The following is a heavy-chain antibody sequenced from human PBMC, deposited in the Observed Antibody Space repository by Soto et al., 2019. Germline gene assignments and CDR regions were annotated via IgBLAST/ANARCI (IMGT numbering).Heavy chain of an antibody. J-gene: IGHJ6*02. Sequence: QMQLEESGPGLVRPSETLSLTCTVSGGSIISSDYYWGWIRQPPGKGLEWVGGVFYSGYTDHNPSLRSRVAVCVDTSTNQLSLKLSSVTAANTAVYYCARHYDSIEYAYSRYYFGMDVWGEGTTVTVSS. CDR2: VFYSGYT. CDR1: GGSIISSDYY. CDR3: ARHYDSIEYAYSRYYFGMDV. D-gene: IGHD3-22*01. V-gene: IGHV4-39*01.